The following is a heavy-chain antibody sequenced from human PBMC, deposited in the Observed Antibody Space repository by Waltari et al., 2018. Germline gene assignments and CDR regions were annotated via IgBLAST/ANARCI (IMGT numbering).Heavy chain of an antibody. Sequence: EVHLVQSGAEVKEPGYSLKISCKGSGYSFSTYWIAWVRQMPGKGLEWMGTIYPGDSDTRYSPSFQGQVTISVDKSISTAYLQWTSLKASDSAMYYCARLDYTNPLDYWGQGTLVTVSS. CDR3: ARLDYTNPLDY. V-gene: IGHV5-51*01. J-gene: IGHJ4*02. CDR1: GYSFSTYW. D-gene: IGHD4-4*01. CDR2: IYPGDSDT.